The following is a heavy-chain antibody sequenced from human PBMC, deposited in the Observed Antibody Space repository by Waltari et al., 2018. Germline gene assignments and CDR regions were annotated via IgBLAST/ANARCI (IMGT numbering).Heavy chain of an antibody. D-gene: IGHD2-15*01. J-gene: IGHJ4*02. CDR2: IWHDGSNE. CDR1: GFTFSRFG. CDR3: ASQSTTLFDY. Sequence: QVQLVESGGVVVQPGRSLHLSCAASGFTFSRFGMHWVRQAPGKGLEWVAVIWHDGSNEYYVDSVKGRFTISRDNSKNTLYLQMNSLRAEDSAVYYCASQSTTLFDYWGQGTLVTVSS. V-gene: IGHV3-33*01.